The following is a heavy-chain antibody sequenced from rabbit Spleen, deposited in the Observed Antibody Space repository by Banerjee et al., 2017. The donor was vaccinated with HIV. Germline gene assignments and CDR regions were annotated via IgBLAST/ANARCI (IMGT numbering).Heavy chain of an antibody. CDR3: ARDTGSSFSSYGMDL. CDR2: VGGSI. J-gene: IGHJ6*01. Sequence: QSLEESGGDLVKPGASLTLTCTASGFSFSSSDYMCWVRQAPGKGLEWISCVGGSIYYATWANGRFTISSHNAQNTLYLQLNSLTAADTATYFCARDTGSSFSSYGMDLWGPGTLVTVS. D-gene: IGHD8-1*01. CDR1: GFSFSSSDY. V-gene: IGHV1S40*01.